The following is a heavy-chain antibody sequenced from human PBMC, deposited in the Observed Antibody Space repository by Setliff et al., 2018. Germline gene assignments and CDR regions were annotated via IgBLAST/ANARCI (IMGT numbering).Heavy chain of an antibody. CDR2: VFYTGRT. CDR1: GYSIRSSDW. V-gene: IGHV4-28*03. J-gene: IGHJ5*02. Sequence: SETLSLTCVDSGYSIRSSDWWAWIRQPPGKGLEWIGYVFYTGRTYYNPSLKSRVTMSVDTSKNQFSLELRSVTAVDTAVYYCARGETRLGWFDPWGQGILVTVSS. CDR3: ARGETRLGWFDP. D-gene: IGHD3-16*01.